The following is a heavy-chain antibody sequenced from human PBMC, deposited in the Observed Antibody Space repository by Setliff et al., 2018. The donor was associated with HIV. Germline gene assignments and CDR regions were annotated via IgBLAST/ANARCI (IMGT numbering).Heavy chain of an antibody. J-gene: IGHJ4*02. CDR1: GYTFASYG. CDR2: ISAYDGNT. D-gene: IGHD3-10*01. CDR3: AREARDVVRGVIIADY. V-gene: IGHV1-18*01. Sequence: ASVKVSCKASGYTFASYGITWVRQAPGQGLEWMGWISAYDGNTNYAQKVRERVTMTTDTSTSTAYLELESLRSDDTAVYYCAREARDVVRGVIIADYWGQGTLVTVSS.